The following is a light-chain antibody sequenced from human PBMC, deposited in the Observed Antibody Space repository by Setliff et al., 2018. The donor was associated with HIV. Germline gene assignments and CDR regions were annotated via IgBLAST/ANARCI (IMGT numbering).Light chain of an antibody. Sequence: GQSVTLSCTGHSSDVGRYDYVSWYQQHPGKAPKLMIYGVSKRPSGVPARFSGFKAGNTASLFIAGLEPEDVAEYYCCSYAGSYTFVFGTGTKVTVL. J-gene: IGLJ1*01. CDR2: GVS. V-gene: IGLV2-11*03. CDR1: SSDVGRYDY. CDR3: CSYAGSYTFV.